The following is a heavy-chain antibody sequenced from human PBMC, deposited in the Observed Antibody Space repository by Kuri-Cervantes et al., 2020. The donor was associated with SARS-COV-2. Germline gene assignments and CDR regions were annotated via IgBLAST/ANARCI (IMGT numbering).Heavy chain of an antibody. CDR2: ISGSGGST. D-gene: IGHD6-19*01. J-gene: IGHJ2*01. Sequence: GGSLRLSCAASGFTFSSYWMSWVRQAPGKGLEWVSAISGSGGSTYYADSVKGRFTISRDNSKNTLYLQMNSLRAEDTAVYYCAKDLTIAVAGFNWYFDLRGRGTLVTVSS. CDR1: GFTFSSYW. V-gene: IGHV3-23*01. CDR3: AKDLTIAVAGFNWYFDL.